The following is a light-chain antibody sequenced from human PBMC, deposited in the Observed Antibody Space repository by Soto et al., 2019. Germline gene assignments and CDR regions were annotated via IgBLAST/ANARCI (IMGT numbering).Light chain of an antibody. CDR1: NMGSTS. V-gene: IGLV3-21*02. CDR3: QVWDSSSDHPTYV. Sequence: SELPQPPSVSVAPGQTARLTCGGNNMGSTSVHWYPQKPGQAPVLVVYDDSDRPSGIPKRFYGANYGTTATLTISRVEAGDEADYYCQVWDSSSDHPTYVVGTGTKLT. J-gene: IGLJ1*01. CDR2: DDS.